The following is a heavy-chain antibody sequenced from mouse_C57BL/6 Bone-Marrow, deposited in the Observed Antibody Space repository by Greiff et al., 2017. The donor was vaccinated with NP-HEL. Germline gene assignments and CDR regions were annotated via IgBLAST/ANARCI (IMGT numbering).Heavy chain of an antibody. CDR3: AREIYDGYYLFDY. CDR1: GFTFSSYG. Sequence: EVMLVESGGDLVKPGGSLKLSCAASGFTFSSYGMSWVRQTPDKRLEWVATISSGGSYTYYPDSVKGRFTISRDNAKNTLYLQMSSLKSEDTAMYYCAREIYDGYYLFDYWGQGTTLTVSS. V-gene: IGHV5-6*01. J-gene: IGHJ2*01. D-gene: IGHD2-3*01. CDR2: ISSGGSYT.